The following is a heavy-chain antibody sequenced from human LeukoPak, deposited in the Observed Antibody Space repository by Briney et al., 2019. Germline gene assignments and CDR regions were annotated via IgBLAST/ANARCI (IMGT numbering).Heavy chain of an antibody. Sequence: SETLSLTCAVYGGSFSGSYWSWIRQPPGKGLEWIGEINHSGSTNYNPSLKSRVTISVDTSKNQFSLKLSSVTAADTAVYYCARGQSDNYSGSWYYYYGMDVWGQGTTVTVSS. CDR2: INHSGST. J-gene: IGHJ6*02. CDR3: ARGQSDNYSGSWYYYYGMDV. V-gene: IGHV4-34*01. CDR1: GGSFSGSY. D-gene: IGHD6-13*01.